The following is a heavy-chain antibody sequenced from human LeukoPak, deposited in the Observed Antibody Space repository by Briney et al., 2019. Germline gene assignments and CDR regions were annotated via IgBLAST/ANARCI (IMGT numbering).Heavy chain of an antibody. D-gene: IGHD6-19*01. V-gene: IGHV4-59*08. Sequence: SEPLSLTCTVSGGSISSYYWSWIRQPSGKGLEWIGYVYYSGSTNYNPPLESRVTISVDTFKNQFSLKLSSVTAADTAVYYCARSGYSSGWYWFDPWGQGTLVTVSS. J-gene: IGHJ5*02. CDR2: VYYSGST. CDR3: ARSGYSSGWYWFDP. CDR1: GGSISSYY.